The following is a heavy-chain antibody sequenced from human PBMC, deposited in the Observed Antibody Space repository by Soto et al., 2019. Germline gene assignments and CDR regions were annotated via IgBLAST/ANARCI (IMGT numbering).Heavy chain of an antibody. J-gene: IGHJ3*02. Sequence: ASVKVSCKASGFTFTSSAINWVRQAPGQGLEWIGWIDLDSGNTGYAQKFQARVTITRNTSISTAYMELSSLRSEDTAVYYCERGMEGGCSWYDAFNIGGQGKMFT. CDR3: ERGMEGGCSWYDAFNI. CDR2: IDLDSGNT. D-gene: IGHD6-13*01. V-gene: IGHV1-8*03. CDR1: GFTFTSSA.